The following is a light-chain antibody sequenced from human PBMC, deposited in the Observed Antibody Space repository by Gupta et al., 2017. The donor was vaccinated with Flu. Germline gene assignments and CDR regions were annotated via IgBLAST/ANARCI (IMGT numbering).Light chain of an antibody. CDR1: QSVLYRSETRNF. CDR2: WAS. CDR3: QKYYETPT. Sequence: DIVLTQSPDSLAVSLGERATINCKSSQSVLYRSETRNFLAWYQQRPGQPPKLLISWASTRESGLPDRFSGSGSGTDFALTIDSLQAEDVAIYYCQKYYETPTFGQGTKLEI. V-gene: IGKV4-1*01. J-gene: IGKJ2*01.